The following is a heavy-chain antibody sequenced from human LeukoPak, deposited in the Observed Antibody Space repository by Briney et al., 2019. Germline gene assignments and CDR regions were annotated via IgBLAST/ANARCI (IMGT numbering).Heavy chain of an antibody. V-gene: IGHV3-9*01. D-gene: IGHD3-22*01. CDR1: GFTFSSFN. CDR2: ISWNSGSI. Sequence: GGSLRLSCAASGFTFSSFNMHWVRQAPGKGLEWVSGISWNSGSIGYADSVKGRFTISRDNAKNSLYLQMNSLRAEDTALYYCAKDGAPYYYDSSGYPDYWGQGTLVTVSS. J-gene: IGHJ4*02. CDR3: AKDGAPYYYDSSGYPDY.